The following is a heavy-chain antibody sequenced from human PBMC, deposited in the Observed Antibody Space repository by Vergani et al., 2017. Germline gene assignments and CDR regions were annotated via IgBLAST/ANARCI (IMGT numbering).Heavy chain of an antibody. J-gene: IGHJ4*02. V-gene: IGHV1-69*05. CDR1: GGTFSSYA. D-gene: IGHD3-22*01. Sequence: QVQLVQSGAEVKKPGSSVKASCKASGGTFSSYAISWVRQPPGQGLEWMGRIIPIFGTANYAQKFQGRVTMTRDTSTSTVYMELSSLRSEYTAVYYCTRGCYYYSIAYWAYWGQGTLVTVSS. CDR2: IIPIFGTA. CDR3: TRGCYYYSIAYWAY.